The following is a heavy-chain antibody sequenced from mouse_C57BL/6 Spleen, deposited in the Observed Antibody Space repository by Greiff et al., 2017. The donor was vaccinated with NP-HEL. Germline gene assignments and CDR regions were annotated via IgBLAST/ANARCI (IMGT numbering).Heavy chain of an antibody. CDR2: IYPRSGNT. CDR1: GYTFTSYG. CDR3: ARSIYDGFYYYAMDY. V-gene: IGHV1-81*01. Sequence: LPQSGAELARPGASVKLSCKASGYTFTSYGISWVKQITGQGLEWIGEIYPRSGNTYYNEKFKGKATLTADNSSRTAYMELRSLTSEDSAVYFCARSIYDGFYYYAMDYSGQGTSVTVSS. D-gene: IGHD2-3*01. J-gene: IGHJ4*01.